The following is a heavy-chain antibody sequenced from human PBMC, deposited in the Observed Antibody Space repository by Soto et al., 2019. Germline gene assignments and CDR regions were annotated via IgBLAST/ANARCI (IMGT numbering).Heavy chain of an antibody. CDR2: IWYDGSNK. CDR1: LFTFSSDG. Sequence: RGSLRPSCSASLFTFSSDGMHWVRQAPGKGLEFVSFIWYDGSNKYYADSVKGRFTISRDNSKNTLYLQMNSLRAEDTAVYYCATVSRRGAAPTGHYYGMDVWGQGTTVTVSS. D-gene: IGHD6-25*01. J-gene: IGHJ6*02. V-gene: IGHV3-30*02. CDR3: ATVSRRGAAPTGHYYGMDV.